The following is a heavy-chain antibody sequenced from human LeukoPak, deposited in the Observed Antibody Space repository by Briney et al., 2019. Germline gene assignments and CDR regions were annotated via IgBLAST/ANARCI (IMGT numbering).Heavy chain of an antibody. CDR1: GYTFTSYY. V-gene: IGHV1-46*01. J-gene: IGHJ4*02. CDR3: ARAGSAKGTAYYFDY. Sequence: ASVKVSCKASGYTFTSYYMHWVRQAPGRGLEWMGIINPSGGSTSYAQKFQGRVTMTRDTSTSTVYMELSSLRSEDTAVYYCARAGSAKGTAYYFDYWGQGTLVTVSS. D-gene: IGHD3-10*01. CDR2: INPSGGST.